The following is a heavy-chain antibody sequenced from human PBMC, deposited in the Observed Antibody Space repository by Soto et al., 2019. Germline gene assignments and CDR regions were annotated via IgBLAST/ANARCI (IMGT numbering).Heavy chain of an antibody. V-gene: IGHV1-3*01. D-gene: IGHD2-2*01. Sequence: ASVKVSCKASGYTFTTYATHWVRQAPGQSLEWMGWINVGNGNTKYSQKFQGRVTITRDTSASTAYMELSSLRSEDTAVYYCSRGCTSPYCYYDSWGQGTLVTVSS. CDR2: INVGNGNT. CDR3: SRGCTSPYCYYDS. J-gene: IGHJ5*01. CDR1: GYTFTTYA.